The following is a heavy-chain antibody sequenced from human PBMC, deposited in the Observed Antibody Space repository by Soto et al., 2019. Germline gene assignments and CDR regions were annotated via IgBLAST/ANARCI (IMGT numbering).Heavy chain of an antibody. V-gene: IGHV3-21*01. D-gene: IGHD3-9*01. Sequence: EVQLVESGGGLVKPGGSLRLSCAASGFTFSRHSMNWVRQAPGKGLEWVSSISSAGTYIYYADSVKSRFTISRDNAENSLFLQRSSLGDEDTAVYYCARDLTYDILTGHLGYYGMDVWGQGPTVTVSS. CDR2: ISSAGTYI. CDR3: ARDLTYDILTGHLGYYGMDV. CDR1: GFTFSRHS. J-gene: IGHJ6*02.